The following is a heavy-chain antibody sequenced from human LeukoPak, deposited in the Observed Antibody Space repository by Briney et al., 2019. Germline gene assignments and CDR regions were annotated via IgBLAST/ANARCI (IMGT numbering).Heavy chain of an antibody. Sequence: PSETLSLTCTVSGGSISSYYWSWIRQPAGTALEWIGRIYTSGTITYNPSLKSRVTMSVDTSKNQFSLKLSSVTAADTAVYYCARWQLYYYYYYMDVWGKGTTVTVSS. D-gene: IGHD6-13*01. CDR1: GGSISSYY. J-gene: IGHJ6*03. V-gene: IGHV4-4*07. CDR3: ARWQLYYYYYYMDV. CDR2: IYTSGTI.